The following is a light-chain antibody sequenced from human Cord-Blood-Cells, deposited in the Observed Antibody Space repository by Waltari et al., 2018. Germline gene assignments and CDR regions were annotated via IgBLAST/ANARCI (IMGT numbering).Light chain of an antibody. CDR1: QSVSSN. CDR3: QQYNNWPPIT. CDR2: GAS. Sequence: EIVLTQSPATLSVSPGARATLSCRASQSVSSNLPWYQQEPGQAPRLLIYGASTRATGIPARFSGSGSGTEFTLTISSLQSEDFAVYYCQQYNNWPPITFGGGTKVEIK. V-gene: IGKV3D-15*01. J-gene: IGKJ4*01.